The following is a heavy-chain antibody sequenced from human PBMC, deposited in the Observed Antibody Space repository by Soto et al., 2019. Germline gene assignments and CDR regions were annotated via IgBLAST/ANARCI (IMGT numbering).Heavy chain of an antibody. V-gene: IGHV1-8*01. D-gene: IGHD2-2*01. CDR3: NVVPAAMDDYYGMDV. CDR2: MNPNSGNT. Sequence: ASVKVSCKASGYTFTSYDINWVRQATGQGLEWMGWMNPNSGNTGYAQKFQGRVTMTRNTSISTAYMELSSLRSEDTAVYYCNVVPAAMDDYYGMDVWGQGTTVTVSS. CDR1: GYTFTSYD. J-gene: IGHJ6*02.